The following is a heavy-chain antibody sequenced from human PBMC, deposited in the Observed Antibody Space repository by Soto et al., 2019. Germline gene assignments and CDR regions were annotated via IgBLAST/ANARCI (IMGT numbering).Heavy chain of an antibody. D-gene: IGHD2-2*01. CDR1: GYTFTSYA. J-gene: IGHJ4*02. Sequence: ASVKVSCKASGYTFTSYAMHCVRQAPGQRLEWMGWINAGNGNTKYSQKFQGRVTIARDTSASTAYMELNSLKAEDTAVYYCAKDRLDCSGTSCRGGLYYFDSWGQGALVTVSS. CDR2: INAGNGNT. V-gene: IGHV1-3*01. CDR3: AKDRLDCSGTSCRGGLYYFDS.